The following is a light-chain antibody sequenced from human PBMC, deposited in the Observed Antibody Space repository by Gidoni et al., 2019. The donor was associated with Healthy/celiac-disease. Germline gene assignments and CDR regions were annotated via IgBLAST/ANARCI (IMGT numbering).Light chain of an antibody. CDR3: QQYKSNPGT. Sequence: DIQMTQSPSTLSASVGDRVTIICRASQSISSWLAWYQQKSGQAPNLLIYKASSLESGVPSRFSGSGSGTEFTLTISSLQPDDFATYYCQQYKSNPGTFGQGTKVEIK. J-gene: IGKJ1*01. CDR1: QSISSW. CDR2: KAS. V-gene: IGKV1-5*03.